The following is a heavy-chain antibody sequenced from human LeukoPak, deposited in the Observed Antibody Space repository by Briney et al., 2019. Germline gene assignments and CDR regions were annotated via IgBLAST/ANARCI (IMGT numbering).Heavy chain of an antibody. V-gene: IGHV3-23*01. CDR3: AKGPKQLLVGSRGYYFDY. J-gene: IGHJ4*02. D-gene: IGHD6-13*01. CDR2: ISGSGDRR. CDR1: GFTFSSYA. Sequence: PGGSLRLSCGASGFTFSSYAMSWVRQAPGKGLEWVSGISGSGDRRNYADSVKGRFTISRDISKNTLYLQMNSLRAEDTAVYYRAKGPKQLLVGSRGYYFDYWGQGTLVTVSS.